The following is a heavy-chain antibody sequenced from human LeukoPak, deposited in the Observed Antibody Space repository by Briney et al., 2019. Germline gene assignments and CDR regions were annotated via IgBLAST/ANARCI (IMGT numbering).Heavy chain of an antibody. CDR3: ARLGGNSGDWFDP. CDR1: GGSISSYY. V-gene: IGHV4-59*01. CDR2: IYYSGST. J-gene: IGHJ5*02. Sequence: SETLSLTCTVSGGSISSYYWSWIRQPPGKGLEWIGYIYYSGSTNYNHSLKSRVTISVDTSKNQFSLKLSSVTAADTAVYYCARLGGNSGDWFDPWGQGTLVTVSS. D-gene: IGHD4-23*01.